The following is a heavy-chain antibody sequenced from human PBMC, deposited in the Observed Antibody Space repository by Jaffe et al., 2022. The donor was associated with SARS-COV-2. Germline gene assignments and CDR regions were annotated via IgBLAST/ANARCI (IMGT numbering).Heavy chain of an antibody. D-gene: IGHD5-12*01. CDR3: ARTYGGYRQYGMDV. Sequence: EVQLVESGGGLVQPGGSLRLSCAASGFTVSSNYMSWVRQAPGKGLEWVSVIYSGGSTYYADSVKGRFTISRDNSKNTLYLQMNSLRAEDTAVYYCARTYGGYRQYGMDVWGQGTTVTVSS. J-gene: IGHJ6*02. CDR1: GFTVSSNY. V-gene: IGHV3-66*02. CDR2: IYSGGST.